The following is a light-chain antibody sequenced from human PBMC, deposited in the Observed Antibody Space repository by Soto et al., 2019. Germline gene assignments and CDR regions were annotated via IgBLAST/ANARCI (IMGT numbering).Light chain of an antibody. CDR1: RSNIGAGYD. CDR2: ANN. J-gene: IGLJ2*01. V-gene: IGLV1-40*01. CDR3: QSYDSSLSGVV. Sequence: QSVLTQPPSVSGAPGQTVTISCTGSRSNIGAGYDVHWYQQLPGTAPKLFIYANNNRPSGVPDRFSGSRSGTSASLAITGLHAEDEADYYCQSYDSSLSGVVFGGGTKLTVL.